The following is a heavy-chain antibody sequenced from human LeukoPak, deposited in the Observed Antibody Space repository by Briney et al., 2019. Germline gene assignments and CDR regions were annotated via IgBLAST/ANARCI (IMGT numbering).Heavy chain of an antibody. Sequence: ASVKVSCKASGYTFTGYYMHWVRQAPGQGLEWMGWINPNGGGTNYAQKFQGRVTMTRDTSISTAYMELSRLRSDDTAVYYCARAYYYDSSGFPPGYWGQGTLVTVSS. J-gene: IGHJ4*02. CDR2: INPNGGGT. CDR1: GYTFTGYY. D-gene: IGHD3-22*01. V-gene: IGHV1-2*02. CDR3: ARAYYYDSSGFPPGY.